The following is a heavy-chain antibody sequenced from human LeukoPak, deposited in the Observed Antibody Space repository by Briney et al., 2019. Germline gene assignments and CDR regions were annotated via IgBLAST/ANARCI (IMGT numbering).Heavy chain of an antibody. CDR2: IYYSGST. CDR3: ARLGYSYGQVDY. D-gene: IGHD5-18*01. Sequence: KPSETLSLTCTVSGGSISSSSYYWGWIRQPPGKGLEWIGSIYYSGSTYYNPSLKSRVTISVDTSKNQFSLKLSSVTAADTAVYYCARLGYSYGQVDYWGQGTLVTVS. CDR1: GGSISSSSYY. J-gene: IGHJ4*02. V-gene: IGHV4-39*01.